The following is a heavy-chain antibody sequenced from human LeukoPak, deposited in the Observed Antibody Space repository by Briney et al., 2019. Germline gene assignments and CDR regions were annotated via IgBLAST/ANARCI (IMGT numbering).Heavy chain of an antibody. CDR2: IYLDDSYT. Sequence: GEPLRISFQASGCRSTTYWIGWVRPMPGKGLEGMGIIYLDDSYTRYSPSFQGQVPISVDKFINTAYLQRSSLKALDIAIYTCTFYHHRDLGFARWGQGRLVIVSS. D-gene: IGHD2-21*01. J-gene: IGHJ5*02. V-gene: IGHV5-51*01. CDR1: GCRSTTYW. CDR3: TFYHHRDLGFAR.